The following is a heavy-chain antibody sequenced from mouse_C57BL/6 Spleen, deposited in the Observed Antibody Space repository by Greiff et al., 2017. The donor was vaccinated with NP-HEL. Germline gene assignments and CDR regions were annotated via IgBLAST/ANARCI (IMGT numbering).Heavy chain of an antibody. CDR2: IHPSDSDT. CDR1: GYTFTSYW. D-gene: IGHD2-3*01. CDR3: AVYDWFAY. J-gene: IGHJ3*01. V-gene: IGHV1-74*01. Sequence: QVQLQQPGAELVKPGASVKVSCKASGYTFTSYWMHWVKQRPGQGLEWIGRIHPSDSDTNYNQKFKGKATLTVDKSSSTAYMHLSGLTSEDSAVYYCAVYDWFAYWGQGTLVTVSA.